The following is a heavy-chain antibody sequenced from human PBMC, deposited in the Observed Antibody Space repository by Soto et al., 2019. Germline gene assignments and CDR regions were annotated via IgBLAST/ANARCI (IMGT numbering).Heavy chain of an antibody. Sequence: GGSLRLSCAASGFTFSSYDMHWVRQATGKGLEWVSAIGTAGDTYYPGSVKGRFTISRENAKNSLYLQMNSLRAGDTAVYYCAREGPTVSAFDIWGQGTMVTVSS. V-gene: IGHV3-13*01. CDR3: AREGPTVSAFDI. CDR2: IGTAGDT. J-gene: IGHJ3*02. CDR1: GFTFSSYD. D-gene: IGHD4-4*01.